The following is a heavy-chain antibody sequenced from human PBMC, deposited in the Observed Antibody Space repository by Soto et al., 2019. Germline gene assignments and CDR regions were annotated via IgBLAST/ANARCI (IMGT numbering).Heavy chain of an antibody. V-gene: IGHV1-58*02. J-gene: IGHJ6*02. Sequence: SVKVSCKASGSTFTSSAIQWGRHARGQRLEWIGWIVDGSSNIRYAQKFQDRVTITADESTSTAYMELSSLRSEDTAVYYCARDPGSSSWYGPTWTEVNVAVYYYYGMDVWGQGTTVTVSS. CDR1: GSTFTSSA. CDR3: ARDPGSSSWYGPTWTEVNVAVYYYYGMDV. CDR2: IVDGSSNI. D-gene: IGHD6-13*01.